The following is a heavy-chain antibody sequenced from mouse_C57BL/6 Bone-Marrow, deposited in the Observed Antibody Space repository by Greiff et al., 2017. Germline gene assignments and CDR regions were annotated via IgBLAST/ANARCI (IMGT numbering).Heavy chain of an antibody. CDR2: ISDGGSYT. CDR1: GFTFSSYA. J-gene: IGHJ3*01. Sequence: EVQVVESGGGLVKPGGSLKLSCAASGFTFSSYAMSWVRQTPEKRLEWVATISDGGSYTYYPDNVKGRFTISRDNAKNNLYLQMSHLKSEDTAMYYCARDIYYYGSSYVDLLAYWGQGTLVTVSA. CDR3: ARDIYYYGSSYVDLLAY. D-gene: IGHD1-1*01. V-gene: IGHV5-4*01.